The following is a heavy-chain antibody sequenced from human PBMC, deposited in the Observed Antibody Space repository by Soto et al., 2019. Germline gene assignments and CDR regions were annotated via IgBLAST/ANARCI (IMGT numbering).Heavy chain of an antibody. D-gene: IGHD3-16*02. CDR3: ARDPLLRLGELSHDAFDI. CDR2: IYYSGST. Sequence: SETLSLTCTVSGGSISSGGYYWSWIRQHPGKGLEWIGYIYYSGSTYYNPSLKSRVTISVDTSKNQFSLKLSSVTAADTAVYYCARDPLLRLGELSHDAFDIWGQGTMVTVSS. CDR1: GGSISSGGYY. V-gene: IGHV4-31*03. J-gene: IGHJ3*02.